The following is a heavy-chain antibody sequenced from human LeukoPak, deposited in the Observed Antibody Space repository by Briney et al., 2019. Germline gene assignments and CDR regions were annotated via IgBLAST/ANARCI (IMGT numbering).Heavy chain of an antibody. Sequence: GGSLRLSCVASGFTLSSYAVSWVRQAPGKGLQWVSSLGISGDYTWYAGSVKGRFTISRDNSKNTLYLQMNSLRAEDTAVYYCAELGITMIGGVWGKGTTVTISS. CDR3: AELGITMIGGV. D-gene: IGHD3-10*02. V-gene: IGHV3-23*01. CDR2: LGISGDYT. J-gene: IGHJ6*04. CDR1: GFTLSSYA.